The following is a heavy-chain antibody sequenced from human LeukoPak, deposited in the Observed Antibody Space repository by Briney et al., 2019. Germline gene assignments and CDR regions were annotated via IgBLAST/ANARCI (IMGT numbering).Heavy chain of an antibody. CDR3: AKGRYFGWLLSGPGPTNY. D-gene: IGHD3-9*01. V-gene: IGHV3-30*02. Sequence: PGGSLRLSCAASRFTFSSYGMHWVRQAPGKGLEWVAFIRYDGINKYYADSVKGRFTISRDNSKNTLYLQMNSLRAEDTAVYYCAKGRYFGWLLSGPGPTNYWGQGTLVTVSS. J-gene: IGHJ4*02. CDR1: RFTFSSYG. CDR2: IRYDGINK.